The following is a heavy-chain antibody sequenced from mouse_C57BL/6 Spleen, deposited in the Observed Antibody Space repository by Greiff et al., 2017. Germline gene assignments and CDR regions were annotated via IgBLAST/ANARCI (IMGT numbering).Heavy chain of an antibody. D-gene: IGHD2-5*01. CDR2: IHPNSGST. CDR3: ASYSNYDSYYAMDY. J-gene: IGHJ4*01. CDR1: GYTFTSYW. V-gene: IGHV1-64*01. Sequence: QVQLQQSGAELVKPGASVKLSCKASGYTFTSYWMHWVKQRPGQGLEWIGMIHPNSGSTNYNEKFKSKATLTVDKSSSTAYMQLSSLTSEDSAVYYCASYSNYDSYYAMDYWGQGTSVTVSS.